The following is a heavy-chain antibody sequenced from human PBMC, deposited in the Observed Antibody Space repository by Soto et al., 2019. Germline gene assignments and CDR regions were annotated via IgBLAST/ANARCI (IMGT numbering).Heavy chain of an antibody. D-gene: IGHD1-1*01. V-gene: IGHV1-58*02. Sequence: ASVKVSCKASGFTFTSSAMQWVRQARGQRLEWIGWIVVGSGNTNYAQKFQERVTITRDMSTSTAYMELSSLRSEDTAVYYCATTDGYTSHDAFDIWGQGTMVTVSS. CDR1: GFTFTSSA. CDR2: IVVGSGNT. CDR3: ATTDGYTSHDAFDI. J-gene: IGHJ3*02.